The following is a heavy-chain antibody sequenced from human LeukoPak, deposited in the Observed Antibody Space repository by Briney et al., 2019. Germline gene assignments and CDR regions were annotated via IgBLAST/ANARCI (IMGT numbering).Heavy chain of an antibody. D-gene: IGHD3-3*01. CDR3: AREIWSGYSYYFDY. V-gene: IGHV3-30*02. J-gene: IGHJ4*02. CDR1: GFTFSSDS. Sequence: PXGSLSLSCAASGFTFSSDSMTWGGPGQGKGREWVAFIRYDGSNKYEADSGKGGFTISRKKAKKTQNMKMKSRRAEDTAVYYCAREIWSGYSYYFDYWGQGTLVTVSS. CDR2: IRYDGSNK.